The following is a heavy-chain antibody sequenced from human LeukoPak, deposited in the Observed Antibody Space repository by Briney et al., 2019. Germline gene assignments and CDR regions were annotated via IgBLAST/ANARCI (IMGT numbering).Heavy chain of an antibody. CDR2: IWYDGSKK. V-gene: IGHV3-33*01. Sequence: GGSLRLSCAASGFSFDTHGMHWVREAPGKGLEWVAVIWYDGSKKYYADSVKGRFTISRDNSKKSLFLQMNSLRAEDTALYYCARDVFADSSGGSFDFWGHGTLVTVSS. J-gene: IGHJ4*01. CDR1: GFSFDTHG. CDR3: ARDVFADSSGGSFDF. D-gene: IGHD3-16*01.